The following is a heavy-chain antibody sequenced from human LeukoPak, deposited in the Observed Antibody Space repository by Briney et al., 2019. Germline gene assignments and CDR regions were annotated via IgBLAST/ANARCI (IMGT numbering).Heavy chain of an antibody. CDR2: IKQNGSEK. Sequence: GGSLRLSCAASGFTFTTYWMSWVRQTPGRGLEWLANIKQNGSEKYYVDSVEGRFTVSRDNAKNSLYLQMNSLRVEDTGVYYCTRYSGYPGDYWGQGTLVTVSS. J-gene: IGHJ4*02. CDR3: TRYSGYPGDY. CDR1: GFTFTTYW. D-gene: IGHD5-12*01. V-gene: IGHV3-7*03.